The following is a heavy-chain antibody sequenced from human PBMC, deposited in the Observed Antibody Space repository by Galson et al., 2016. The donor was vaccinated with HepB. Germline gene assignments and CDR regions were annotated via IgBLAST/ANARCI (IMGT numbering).Heavy chain of an antibody. V-gene: IGHV3-21*01. CDR2: ISSSSSYI. D-gene: IGHD1-1*01. CDR3: AVGNDPLDY. CDR1: GFSFSTHS. J-gene: IGHJ4*02. Sequence: SLRLSCAASGFSFSTHSMDWVRQAPGKGLEWVSYISSSSSYIYYADSVKGRFTISRDNAKNTLYLQMNSLRAGDTAVYYCAVGNDPLDYWGQGTLVTVSS.